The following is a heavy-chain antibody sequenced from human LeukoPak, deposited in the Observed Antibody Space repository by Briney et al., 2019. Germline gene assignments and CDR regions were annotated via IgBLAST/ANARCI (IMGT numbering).Heavy chain of an antibody. V-gene: IGHV1-18*01. Sequence: ASVKVSCKASGYTFTSYGISWVRQAPGQGLEWMGWISAYNGNTNYAQKLQGRVTMTTDTSTSTAYMELRSLRSDDTAVYYCARDSRLRLGELSFFDYWGQGTLVTVSS. D-gene: IGHD3-16*02. CDR1: GYTFTSYG. CDR3: ARDSRLRLGELSFFDY. CDR2: ISAYNGNT. J-gene: IGHJ4*02.